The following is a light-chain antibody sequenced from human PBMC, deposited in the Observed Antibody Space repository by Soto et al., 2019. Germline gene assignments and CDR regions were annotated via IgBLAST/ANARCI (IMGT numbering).Light chain of an antibody. V-gene: IGKV1-39*01. CDR2: PAS. J-gene: IGKJ1*01. CDR3: RHIYRSPPM. Sequence: DIQMTQSPYSLSASVGDTVTITCRASQTISTQLNWYQQKTGKAPKLLIYPASTLQDGVPSSFRGRGSGTAFTLTITIFLAKDFATYYSRHIYRSPPMFGHGTKVEVK. CDR1: QTISTQ.